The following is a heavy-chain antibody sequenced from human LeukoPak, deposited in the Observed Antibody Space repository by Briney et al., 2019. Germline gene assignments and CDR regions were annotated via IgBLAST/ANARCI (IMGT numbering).Heavy chain of an antibody. V-gene: IGHV1-3*01. J-gene: IGHJ4*02. CDR1: GYTFTSYA. D-gene: IGHD3-10*01. Sequence: ASVKVSCKASGYTFTSYAMHWVRQAPGQRLEWMGWINAGNGNTKYSQKFQGRVTITRDTSASTAYMELSSLRSEDTAVYYCARDTAYYYGWGTPGELWGQGTLVTVSS. CDR3: ARDTAYYYGWGTPGEL. CDR2: INAGNGNT.